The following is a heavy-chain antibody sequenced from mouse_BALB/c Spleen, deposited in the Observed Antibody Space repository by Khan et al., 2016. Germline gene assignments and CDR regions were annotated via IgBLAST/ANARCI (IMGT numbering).Heavy chain of an antibody. CDR2: IYPGDGDT. V-gene: IGHV1-87*01. D-gene: IGHD1-1*01. J-gene: IGHJ3*01. CDR3: ARGGTTGSPFAY. CDR1: GYTFTSYW. Sequence: QVQLQQSGAELARPGASVKLSCKASGYTFTSYWMQWVKQRPGQGLEWIGAIYPGDGDTRYTQKFKGKATLTADKSSSTAYMQLSSLASADSAVYYSARGGTTGSPFAYWGPGTLITVSA.